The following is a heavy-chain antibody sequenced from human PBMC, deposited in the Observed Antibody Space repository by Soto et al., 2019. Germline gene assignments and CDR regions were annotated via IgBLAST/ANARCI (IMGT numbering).Heavy chain of an antibody. J-gene: IGHJ6*02. CDR2: INHSGST. CDR3: ARVTRGQQLTYYYYYYGMDV. CDR1: GGSFSGYY. V-gene: IGHV4-34*01. D-gene: IGHD6-13*01. Sequence: SETLSLTCAVYGGSFSGYYWTWIRQPPGTGLEWIGEINHSGSTNYNPSLKSRVTISVDKSKNQFSLKLSSVTAADTAVYYCARVTRGQQLTYYYYYYGMDVWGQGTTVTVSS.